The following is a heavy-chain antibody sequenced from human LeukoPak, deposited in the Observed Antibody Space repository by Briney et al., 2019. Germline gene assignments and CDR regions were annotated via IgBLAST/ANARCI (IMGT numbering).Heavy chain of an antibody. CDR1: GGSINNYY. CDR2: IYTRGST. V-gene: IGHV4-4*07. D-gene: IGHD2-21*02. J-gene: IGHJ3*02. CDR3: ARLNCGGDCYRRFNDAFDI. Sequence: SETLSLTCTVSGGSINNYYWSWIRQPAGKGLEWIGRIYTRGSTNYNPSLKSRVTISVDTSKNQFSLKLSSVTAADTAVYYCARLNCGGDCYRRFNDAFDIWGQGTMVTVSS.